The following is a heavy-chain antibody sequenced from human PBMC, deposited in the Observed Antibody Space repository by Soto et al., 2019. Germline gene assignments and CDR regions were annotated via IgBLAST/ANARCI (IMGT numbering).Heavy chain of an antibody. CDR2: ILSSSGVI. CDR3: ARALRAPLVATAMPYYMDV. J-gene: IGHJ6*03. Sequence: EVQLVESGGGLVQPGGSLRLSCAASGFTFGSYSMNWVRQAPGKGLEWVSFILSSSGVIYYAGSVKGRFTISRDNAQNSLYLQMNSLRAEETAVYYCARALRAPLVATAMPYYMDVWGKGTTVTVSS. CDR1: GFTFGSYS. V-gene: IGHV3-48*01. D-gene: IGHD2-21*02.